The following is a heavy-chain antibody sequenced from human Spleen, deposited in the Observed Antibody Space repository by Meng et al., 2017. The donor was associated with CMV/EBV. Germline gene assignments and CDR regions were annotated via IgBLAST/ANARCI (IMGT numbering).Heavy chain of an antibody. Sequence: GESLKISCKGSGYSFSNYWIAWVRQMPGKGLEWMGIIYPADSDTRYSPSFQGQVTISADKSISAAYLHWSSLKASDTAMYYCARRGTYGMDAWGQGTKVTVSS. V-gene: IGHV5-51*01. J-gene: IGHJ6*02. CDR1: GYSFSNYW. CDR2: IYPADSDT. CDR3: ARRGTYGMDA.